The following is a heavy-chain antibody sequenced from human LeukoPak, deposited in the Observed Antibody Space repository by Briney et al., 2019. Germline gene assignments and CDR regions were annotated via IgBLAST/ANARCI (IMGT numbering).Heavy chain of an antibody. CDR3: ARDRGGSYSAIDY. D-gene: IGHD1-26*01. Sequence: QPGGSLRLSCAASGFTFSLYAMSWVRQAPEKGLEWVSFISSSSSTIYYADSVKGRFTISRDNAKNSLYLQLNSLRAEDTAVYYCARDRGGSYSAIDYWGQGTLVTVSS. J-gene: IGHJ4*02. V-gene: IGHV3-48*04. CDR2: ISSSSSTI. CDR1: GFTFSLYA.